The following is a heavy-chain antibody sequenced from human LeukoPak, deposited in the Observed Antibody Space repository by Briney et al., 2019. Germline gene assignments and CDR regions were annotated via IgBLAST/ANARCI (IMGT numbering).Heavy chain of an antibody. CDR3: ASSSGWYYYYYYMDV. CDR2: IYYSGNT. D-gene: IGHD6-19*01. J-gene: IGHJ6*03. CDR1: GGSISSSSYY. V-gene: IGHV4-39*01. Sequence: SETLSLTCTVSGGSISSSSYYWGWIRQPPGKGLEWIGSIYYSGNTYYNASLKSQVSISIDTSKNQFSLKLSSVTAADTAVYYCASSSGWYYYYYYMDVWGKGTTVTISS.